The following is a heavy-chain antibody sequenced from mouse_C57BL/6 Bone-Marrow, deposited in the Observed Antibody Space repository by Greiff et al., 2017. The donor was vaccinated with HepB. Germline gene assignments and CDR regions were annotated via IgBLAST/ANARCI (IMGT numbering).Heavy chain of an antibody. CDR2: ISSGSSTI. J-gene: IGHJ1*03. D-gene: IGHD2-4*01. CDR3: ARGRYDYLWYFDV. Sequence: EVQLVESGGGLVKPGGSLKLSCAASGFTFSDYGMHWVRQAPEKGLEWVAYISSGSSTIYYADTVKGRFTISRDNAKNTLFLQMTSLRSEDTAMYYCARGRYDYLWYFDVWGTGTTVTVSS. CDR1: GFTFSDYG. V-gene: IGHV5-17*01.